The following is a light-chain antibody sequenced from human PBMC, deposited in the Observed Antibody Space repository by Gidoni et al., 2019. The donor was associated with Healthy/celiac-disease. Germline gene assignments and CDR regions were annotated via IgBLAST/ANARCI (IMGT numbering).Light chain of an antibody. J-gene: IGLJ1*01. CDR1: GSNIGSNT. Sequence: QSVLTQPPSSSWTPGQRVTISCSGSGSNIGSNTVNWYQQFPGTAPKLLIYSNNQRPPGVPDRFSGSKSGTSASLAISGLQSEDEDDYYCAAWDDSLNGFYVFGAGTKVTVL. CDR3: AAWDDSLNGFYV. V-gene: IGLV1-44*01. CDR2: SNN.